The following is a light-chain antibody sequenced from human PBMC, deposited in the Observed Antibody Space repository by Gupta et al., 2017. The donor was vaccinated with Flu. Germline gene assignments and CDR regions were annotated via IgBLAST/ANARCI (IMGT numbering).Light chain of an antibody. CDR2: GTS. Sequence: EIVMTQSPVTLSVSPGERATLSCRARHSVSNYVAWYQQKPGQSPRLLIYGTSIRANGIPARFSGSGSGTEFTLTISSLESEDFAVYYCQQDFNWPWTFGQGTKVEIK. V-gene: IGKV3-15*01. J-gene: IGKJ1*01. CDR1: HSVSNY. CDR3: QQDFNWPWT.